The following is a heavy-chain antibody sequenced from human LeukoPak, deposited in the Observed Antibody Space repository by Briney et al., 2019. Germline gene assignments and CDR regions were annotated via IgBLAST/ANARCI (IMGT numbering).Heavy chain of an antibody. CDR1: GYTFTSYG. V-gene: IGHV1-18*01. Sequence: ASVRVSCKASGYTFTSYGISWVRQAPGQGLEWMGWISAYNGNTNYAQKLQGRVTMTTDTSTSTAYMELRSLRSDDTAVYYCARDFHVYSSSWFEYYYYYYMDVWGKGTTVTISS. CDR3: ARDFHVYSSSWFEYYYYYYMDV. CDR2: ISAYNGNT. J-gene: IGHJ6*03. D-gene: IGHD6-13*01.